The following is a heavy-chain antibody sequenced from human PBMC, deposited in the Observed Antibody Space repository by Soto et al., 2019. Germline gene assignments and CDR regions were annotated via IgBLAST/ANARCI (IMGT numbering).Heavy chain of an antibody. CDR3: AHSRTLGYCSSPSCLNWFDP. V-gene: IGHV2-5*01. CDR1: GFSLSTSGVG. D-gene: IGHD2-2*01. CDR2: IYWNADK. Sequence: SGPTLVNPTQTLTLTCTFSGFSLSTSGVGVGWIRQPPGKALEWLALIYWNADKRYSPSLKSRLPITKDTSKNQVALTMTNMDPVDTATYYCAHSRTLGYCSSPSCLNWFDPWGQGTLVTVSS. J-gene: IGHJ5*02.